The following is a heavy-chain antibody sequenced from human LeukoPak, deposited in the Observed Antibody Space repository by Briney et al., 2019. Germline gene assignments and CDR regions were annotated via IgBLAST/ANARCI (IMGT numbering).Heavy chain of an antibody. Sequence: SETLSLTCTVSGGSISSHYWSWIRQPPGKGLEWIGYISYSGSTNYNPSLKSRVTISVDTSKNQFSLKLSSVTAADTAVYYCARHPRSASAPTLSISYW. CDR2: ISYSGST. V-gene: IGHV4-59*11. CDR1: GGSISSHY. D-gene: IGHD3-3*01. J-gene: IGHJ2*01. CDR3: ARHPRSASAPTLSISYW.